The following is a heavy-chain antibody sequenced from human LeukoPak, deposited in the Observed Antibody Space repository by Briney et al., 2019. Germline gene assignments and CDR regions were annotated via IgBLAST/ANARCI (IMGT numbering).Heavy chain of an antibody. D-gene: IGHD2-2*01. J-gene: IGHJ4*02. CDR3: ARVEHQLRLYYFDY. Sequence: ASVKVSCKASGYTFTGYYMHWVRQAPGQGLEWMGWINPNSGGTNYAQKFQGRVTMTRDTSISTAYMELSRLRSDDTAVYYCARVEHQLRLYYFDYWGQGTLVTVSS. CDR2: INPNSGGT. CDR1: GYTFTGYY. V-gene: IGHV1-2*02.